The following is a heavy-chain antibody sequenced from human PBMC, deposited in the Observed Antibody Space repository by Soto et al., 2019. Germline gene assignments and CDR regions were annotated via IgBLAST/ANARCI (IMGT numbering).Heavy chain of an antibody. J-gene: IGHJ5*02. Sequence: ASVKVSCKASGYTFTSYDINWVRQATGQGLEWMGWMNPNSGNTGYAQKFQGRVTMTRNTSISTAYMELSSLRSEDTAVYYCARDHYGDYWFDPWGDGTLVTVSS. D-gene: IGHD4-17*01. CDR3: ARDHYGDYWFDP. V-gene: IGHV1-8*01. CDR1: GYTFTSYD. CDR2: MNPNSGNT.